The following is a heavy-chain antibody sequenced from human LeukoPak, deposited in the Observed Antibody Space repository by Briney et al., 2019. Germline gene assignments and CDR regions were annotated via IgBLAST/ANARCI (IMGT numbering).Heavy chain of an antibody. V-gene: IGHV4-59*13. CDR3: ARVLEDQLLFYFDY. Sequence: SETLSHTCTVSGGSISSYYWSWIRQPPGKGLEWIGYIYYSGSTNYNPSLKSRVTISVDTSKNQFSLKLSSVTAADTAVYYCARVLEDQLLFYFDYWGQGTLVTVSS. D-gene: IGHD2-2*01. J-gene: IGHJ4*02. CDR2: IYYSGST. CDR1: GGSISSYY.